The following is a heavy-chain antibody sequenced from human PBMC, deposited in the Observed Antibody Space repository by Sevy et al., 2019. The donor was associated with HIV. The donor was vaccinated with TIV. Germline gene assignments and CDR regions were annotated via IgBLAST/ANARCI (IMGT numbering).Heavy chain of an antibody. J-gene: IGHJ5*02. Sequence: GGSLRLSCAVSGFTFSSYAMHWVRQAPGKGLEWVAVISYDGSNKYYADSVKGRFTISRDNSKNTLYLQMNSLRAEDTAVYYCARESTMIRGVPAYNCFDPWGQGTLVTVSS. V-gene: IGHV3-30-3*01. CDR2: ISYDGSNK. CDR1: GFTFSSYA. CDR3: ARESTMIRGVPAYNCFDP. D-gene: IGHD3-10*01.